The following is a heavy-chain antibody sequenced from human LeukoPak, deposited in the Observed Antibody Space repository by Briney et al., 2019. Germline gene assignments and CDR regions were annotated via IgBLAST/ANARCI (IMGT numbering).Heavy chain of an antibody. V-gene: IGHV3-48*02. CDR1: GFTFGSYV. J-gene: IGHJ4*02. D-gene: IGHD3-9*01. CDR2: INHNGETI. Sequence: GGSLRLSCAAPGFTFGSYVMSWVRQAPGKGLEWISYINHNGETIYYADSVKGRFTISRDNAKNSLYLQMNSLRDEDTAVYYCARDTDWAFDYWGQGTLVTVSS. CDR3: ARDTDWAFDY.